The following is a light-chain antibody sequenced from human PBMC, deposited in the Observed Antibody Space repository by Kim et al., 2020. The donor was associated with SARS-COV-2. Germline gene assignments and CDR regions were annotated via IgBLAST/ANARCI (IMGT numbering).Light chain of an antibody. CDR1: SSDVGDYPY. CDR3: SSSAGSNNLV. CDR2: EVR. Sequence: GPSLTISCSGISSDVGDYPYVSWSQQHPGKAPTLIIYEVRYRPSGVPDRFSGSKSGNTASLTVSGLQAEDEADYYCSSSAGSNNLVFGGGTQLTVL. V-gene: IGLV2-8*01. J-gene: IGLJ3*02.